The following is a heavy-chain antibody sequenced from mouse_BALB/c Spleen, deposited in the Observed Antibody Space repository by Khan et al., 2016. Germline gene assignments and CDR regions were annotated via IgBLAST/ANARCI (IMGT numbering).Heavy chain of an antibody. CDR1: GFDFSRYW. D-gene: IGHD1-1*01. V-gene: IGHV4-1*02. CDR3: QRLLYYGCSDY. Sequence: EVKLLESGGGLVQPGGSLKLSCAASGFDFSRYWMNWVRQAPGKGLEWIGEINPDSSTINYTPSLKDKFIISRDTAKNTLYLQMSTVRSEDTALYYCQRLLYYGCSDYWGQGTTLTVSS. CDR2: INPDSSTI. J-gene: IGHJ2*01.